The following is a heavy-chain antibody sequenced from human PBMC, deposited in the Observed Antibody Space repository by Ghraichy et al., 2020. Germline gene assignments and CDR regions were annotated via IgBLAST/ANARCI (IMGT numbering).Heavy chain of an antibody. CDR1: GFAFSSYS. CDR2: IGGYSSPI. V-gene: IGHV3-48*04. J-gene: IGHJ4*02. Sequence: GESLNISCAASGFAFSSYSMNWVRQAPGKGLEWISYIGGYSSPIYYADSVKGRFTISRDNAKNSLYLQMNSLRAEDSAVYYCARTRGDGAGDYWGQGTLVTVSS. CDR3: ARTRGDGAGDY. D-gene: IGHD4-17*01.